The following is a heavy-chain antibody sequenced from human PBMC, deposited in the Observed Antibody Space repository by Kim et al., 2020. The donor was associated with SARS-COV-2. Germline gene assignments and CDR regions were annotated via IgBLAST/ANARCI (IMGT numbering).Heavy chain of an antibody. D-gene: IGHD6-13*01. J-gene: IGHJ6*02. CDR1: GGSISSYY. CDR3: ARIAAGPGSMDV. CDR2: IYYSGST. V-gene: IGHV4-59*01. Sequence: SETLSLTCTVSGGSISSYYWSWIRQPPGKGLEWIGYIYYSGSTNYNPSLKSRVTISVDTSKNQFSLKLRSVTAADTAVYYCARIAAGPGSMDVWGQGTTVTVSS.